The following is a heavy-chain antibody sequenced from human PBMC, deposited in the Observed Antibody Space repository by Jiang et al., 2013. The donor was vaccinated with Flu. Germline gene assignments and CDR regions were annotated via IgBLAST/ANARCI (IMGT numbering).Heavy chain of an antibody. Sequence: GPGLVKPSETLSLTCTVSGGSISSYYWSWIRQPPGKGLEWIGYIYYSGSTNYNPSLKSRVTISVDTSKNQFSLKLSSVTAADTAVYYCTRDIAAAGTPRGYFDLWAVAPWSLSPQ. CDR2: IYYSGST. CDR3: TRDIAAAGTPRGYFDL. J-gene: IGHJ2*01. CDR1: GGSISSYY. V-gene: IGHV4-59*13. D-gene: IGHD6-13*01.